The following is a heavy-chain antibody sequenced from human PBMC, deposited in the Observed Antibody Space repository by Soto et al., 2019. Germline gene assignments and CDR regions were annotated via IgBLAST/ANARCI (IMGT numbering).Heavy chain of an antibody. Sequence: GSLRLSCAASGFTFSSYWMHWVRQAPGKGLVWVSRINSDGSSTSYADSVKGRFTISRDNAKSTLYLQMNSLRAEDTAVYYCARSGLLGPLYYYYYYMDVWGKGTTVTVSS. D-gene: IGHD3-22*01. CDR3: ARSGLLGPLYYYYYYMDV. CDR2: INSDGSST. V-gene: IGHV3-74*01. CDR1: GFTFSSYW. J-gene: IGHJ6*03.